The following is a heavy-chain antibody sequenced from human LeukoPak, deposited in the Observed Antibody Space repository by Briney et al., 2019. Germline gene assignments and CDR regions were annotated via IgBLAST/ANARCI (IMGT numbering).Heavy chain of an antibody. V-gene: IGHV4-39*01. CDR2: ISYSGST. CDR1: GGSISSTSYY. D-gene: IGHD3-10*01. Sequence: PSETLSLTCTVSGGSISSTSYYWAWIRQPPGKGLEWIGSISYSGSTFYNPSLQSRVIISVDTSKNQFSLRLNSVTAADTAVYYCARHFAPEAWFQAPWGQGTLVTVSS. J-gene: IGHJ5*02. CDR3: ARHFAPEAWFQAP.